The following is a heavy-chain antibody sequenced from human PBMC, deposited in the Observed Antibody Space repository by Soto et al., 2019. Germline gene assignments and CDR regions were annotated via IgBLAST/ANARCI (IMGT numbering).Heavy chain of an antibody. CDR2: MNPNSGGT. V-gene: IGHV1-8*01. J-gene: IGHJ4*02. D-gene: IGHD1-26*01. CDR1: GYTFTSYH. Sequence: QVQVVQTGAEVKKPGASVKVSCKASGYTFTSYHINWVRQATGQGLEWVGRMNPNSGGTGCAQKFQGRVTMTRNTSISTVYLDLSSLRSEDTAVYYCARGDASGFDSWGRGTLVTVSS. CDR3: ARGDASGFDS.